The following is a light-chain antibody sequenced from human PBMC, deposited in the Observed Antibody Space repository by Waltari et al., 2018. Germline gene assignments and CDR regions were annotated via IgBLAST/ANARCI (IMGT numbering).Light chain of an antibody. CDR2: EGS. CDR3: CSYAAYSPVL. V-gene: IGLV2-23*01. CDR1: SSAVGNYNL. J-gene: IGLJ2*01. Sequence: QSALTQPASVSGSPGQSITISCTGTSSAVGNYNLVSWYQQHPGKAPHLIICEGSKRPSGVSNRFSGSKFGNTASLTISGLQAEDEADYYCCSYAAYSPVLFGGGTKVTVL.